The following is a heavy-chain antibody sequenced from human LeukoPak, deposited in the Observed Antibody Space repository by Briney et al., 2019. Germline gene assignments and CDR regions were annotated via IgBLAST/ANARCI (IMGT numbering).Heavy chain of an antibody. V-gene: IGHV3-7*03. D-gene: IGHD5-24*01. CDR1: GFNFNDYW. Sequence: GGSLRLSCAASGFNFNDYWMTWVRQAPGKGLEWVANIRQDGGKRSYGGFVMGRFAISRDNAKNSVYLQLNRVRADDTALYYCARVGYIDEAFDNWGQGALVTVSS. J-gene: IGHJ4*02. CDR3: ARVGYIDEAFDN. CDR2: IRQDGGKR.